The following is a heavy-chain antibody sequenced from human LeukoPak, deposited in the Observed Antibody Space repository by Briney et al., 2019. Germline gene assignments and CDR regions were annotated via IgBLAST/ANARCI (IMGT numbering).Heavy chain of an antibody. CDR3: ASVTLIGWSYLDAVDI. V-gene: IGHV1-24*01. Sequence: GASVKVSCKVSVYTHTELSMLWVRQAPGKGLEWMGGFDPEDGETIYAQKFQGRVTMTEVTSTDTAYMELSSLRSEDTAVYYCASVTLIGWSYLDAVDIWGQGTMVTVSS. CDR2: FDPEDGET. CDR1: VYTHTELS. D-gene: IGHD1-26*01. J-gene: IGHJ3*02.